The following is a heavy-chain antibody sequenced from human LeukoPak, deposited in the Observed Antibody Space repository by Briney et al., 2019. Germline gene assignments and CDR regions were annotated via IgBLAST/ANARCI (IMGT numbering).Heavy chain of an antibody. D-gene: IGHD4-23*01. V-gene: IGHV4-30-2*01. Sequence: SQTLSLTCTVSGGSISSGGYYWSWIRQPPGKGLEWIGEIYHSGSTNYNPSLKSRVTISVDKSKNQFSLKLSSVTAADTAVYYCAREYSGNLDFDYWGQGTLVTVSS. J-gene: IGHJ4*02. CDR1: GGSISSGGYY. CDR3: AREYSGNLDFDY. CDR2: IYHSGST.